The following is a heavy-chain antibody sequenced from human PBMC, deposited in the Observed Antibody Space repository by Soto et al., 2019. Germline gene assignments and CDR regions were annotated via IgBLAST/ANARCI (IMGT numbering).Heavy chain of an antibody. Sequence: SCPTLVNPTQTLTLTCTFSGFSLSTSGMCVSWIHQPPGKALEWLALIDWDDDKYYSTSLKTRLTISKDTSKNQVVLTMTNMDPVDTATYYCARSNTVAVAGPFDYWGQGTLVTVSS. J-gene: IGHJ4*02. CDR2: IDWDDDK. CDR1: GFSLSTSGMC. D-gene: IGHD6-19*01. V-gene: IGHV2-70*01. CDR3: ARSNTVAVAGPFDY.